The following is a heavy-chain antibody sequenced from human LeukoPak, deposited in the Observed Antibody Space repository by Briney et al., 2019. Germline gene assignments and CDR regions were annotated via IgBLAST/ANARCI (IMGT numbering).Heavy chain of an antibody. D-gene: IGHD2-2*01. Sequence: PGGSLRLSCAASGFTFSSYSMNWVRQAPGKGLEWVSSISSSSSYIYYADSVKGRFTISRDNAKNSLYLQMNSLRAEDTAVYYCARDIVVVPAAPMDVWGKGTTVTVSS. CDR1: GFTFSSYS. CDR2: ISSSSSYI. CDR3: ARDIVVVPAAPMDV. J-gene: IGHJ6*03. V-gene: IGHV3-21*01.